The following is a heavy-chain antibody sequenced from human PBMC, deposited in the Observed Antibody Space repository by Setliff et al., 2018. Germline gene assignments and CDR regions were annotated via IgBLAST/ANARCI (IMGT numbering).Heavy chain of an antibody. CDR3: ARDGVYYAMDV. CDR1: GFSFSHFY. J-gene: IGHJ6*02. V-gene: IGHV3-11*04. CDR2: ISGDGITI. Sequence: PGESLKISCAASGFSFSHFYMSWVRQAPGKGLEWLSKISGDGITIFYADSVRGRFTISRDNAKNSVFLQMNSLRADDTAVYYCARDGVYYAMDVWGQGTTVTVS.